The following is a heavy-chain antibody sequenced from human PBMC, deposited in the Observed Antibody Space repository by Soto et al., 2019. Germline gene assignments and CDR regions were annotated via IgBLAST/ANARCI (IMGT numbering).Heavy chain of an antibody. CDR1: GFTFTNYA. D-gene: IGHD6-19*01. CDR2: ISFDGDKK. Sequence: GGSLRLSCAASGFTFTNYAFHWVRQAPGKGLEWLAVISFDGDKKYYADSVKGRFIISRDNFKSTLYLQMNSLRGEDAALYYCAKGRGSGWAWYFDNWGQGTLVTVSS. V-gene: IGHV3-30-3*01. CDR3: AKGRGSGWAWYFDN. J-gene: IGHJ4*02.